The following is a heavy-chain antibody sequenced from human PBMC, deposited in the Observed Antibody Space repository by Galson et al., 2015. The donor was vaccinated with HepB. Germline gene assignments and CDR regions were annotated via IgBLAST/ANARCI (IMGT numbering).Heavy chain of an antibody. D-gene: IGHD3-10*01. J-gene: IGHJ6*02. CDR2: IIPIFGTA. CDR1: GGTFSSYA. V-gene: IGHV1-69*13. CDR3: ARDSGTTMVRGVIIMDGYYYYGMDV. Sequence: SVKVSCKASGGTFSSYAISWVRQAPGQGLEWMGGIIPIFGTANYAQKFQGRVTITADESTSTAYMELSSLRSEDTAVYYCARDSGTTMVRGVIIMDGYYYYGMDVWGQGTTVTVSS.